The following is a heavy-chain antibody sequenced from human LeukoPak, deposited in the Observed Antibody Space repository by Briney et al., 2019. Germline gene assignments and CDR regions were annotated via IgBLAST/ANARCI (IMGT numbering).Heavy chain of an antibody. Sequence: PGGSLRLSCAASGFTFSSYSMIWVRQAPWKGLEWVSSISISSSYLYYADSVKGRFTISRDNAKNSLYLQMNSLRAEDTAVYYCARDKNWGSGAFDIWGQGTMVTVSS. V-gene: IGHV3-21*01. CDR3: ARDKNWGSGAFDI. CDR1: GFTFSSYS. D-gene: IGHD7-27*01. J-gene: IGHJ3*02. CDR2: ISISSSYL.